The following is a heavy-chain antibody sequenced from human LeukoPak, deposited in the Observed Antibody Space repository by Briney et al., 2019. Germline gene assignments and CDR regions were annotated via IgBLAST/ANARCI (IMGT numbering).Heavy chain of an antibody. V-gene: IGHV1-69*05. Sequence: SVKVSCKASGGTFSSYAFSWVRQAPGQGLEWMGRIIPIFGTANYAQKFQGRVTITTDESTSTAYMELSSLRSEDTAVYYCASAFWSSDAFDIWGQGTMVTVSS. D-gene: IGHD2-8*02. J-gene: IGHJ3*02. CDR3: ASAFWSSDAFDI. CDR1: GGTFSSYA. CDR2: IIPIFGTA.